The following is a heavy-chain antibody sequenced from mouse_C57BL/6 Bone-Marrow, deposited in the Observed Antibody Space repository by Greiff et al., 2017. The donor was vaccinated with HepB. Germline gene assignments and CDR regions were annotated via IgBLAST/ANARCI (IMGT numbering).Heavy chain of an antibody. CDR1: GFTFSSYA. J-gene: IGHJ1*03. D-gene: IGHD2-1*01. V-gene: IGHV5-9-1*02. CDR2: ISSGGDYI. CDR3: TREAIYYGILYWYFDV. Sequence: EVQGVESGEGLVKPGGSLKLSCAASGFTFSSYAMSWVRQTPEKRLEWVAYISSGGDYIYYADTVKGRFTISRDNARNTLYLQMSSLKSEDTAMYYCTREAIYYGILYWYFDVWGTGTTVTVSS.